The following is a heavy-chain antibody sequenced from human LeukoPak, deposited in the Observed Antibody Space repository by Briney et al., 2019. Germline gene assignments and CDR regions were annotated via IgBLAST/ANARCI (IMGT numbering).Heavy chain of an antibody. CDR2: ISDSGSST. V-gene: IGHV3-23*01. J-gene: IGHJ3*01. Sequence: GGSLRLSCAASGFTFSSSAMSWVRQTPGQGLEWVSSISDSGSSTYYLDSVEGRFTISRDNTNNTLFLHMDSLRAEDTAVYYCARSSYSSSSSVWGQGTMVTVSS. CDR1: GFTFSSSA. D-gene: IGHD6-6*01. CDR3: ARSSYSSSSSV.